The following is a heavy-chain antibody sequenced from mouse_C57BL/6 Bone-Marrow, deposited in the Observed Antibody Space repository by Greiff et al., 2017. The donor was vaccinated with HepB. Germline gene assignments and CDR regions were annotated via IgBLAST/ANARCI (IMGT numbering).Heavy chain of an antibody. J-gene: IGHJ3*01. Sequence: VQLQQSGPELVKPGASVKIPCKASGYTFTDYNMDWVKQSHGKSLEWIGDINPNNGGTIYNQKFKGKATLTVDKSSSTAYMELRSLTSEDTAVYYCARLRYDYDGSWFAYWGQGTLVTVSA. CDR2: INPNNGGT. CDR3: ARLRYDYDGSWFAY. CDR1: GYTFTDYN. V-gene: IGHV1-18*01. D-gene: IGHD2-4*01.